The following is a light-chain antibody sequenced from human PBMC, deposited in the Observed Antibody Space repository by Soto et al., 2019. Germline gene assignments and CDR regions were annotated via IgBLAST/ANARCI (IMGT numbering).Light chain of an antibody. CDR3: QQFRGSPFN. CDR1: QIVSSTY. Sequence: EIVLTQSPGTLSLSPGDRVTLSCRANQIVSSTYLAWYQQKPGQAPRLLIYGASSRATGIPDRFSGSGSGTDFTLTISRLEPEDFAVYYCQQFRGSPFNFGPGTRVDIK. CDR2: GAS. J-gene: IGKJ3*01. V-gene: IGKV3-20*01.